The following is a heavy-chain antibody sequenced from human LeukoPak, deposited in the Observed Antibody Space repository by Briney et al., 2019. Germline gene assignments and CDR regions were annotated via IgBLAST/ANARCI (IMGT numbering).Heavy chain of an antibody. CDR2: VSGYNGNT. CDR1: DTFSRHG. V-gene: IGHV1-18*01. CDR3: AKDIHPGLDSGASCCVDY. D-gene: IGHD3-22*01. J-gene: IGHJ4*02. Sequence: ASVKVSCKTSDTFSRHGITWVRQGPGQGLEWMGWVSGYNGNTNYAQNVQGRVTMTTDTSTNTAYMELRSLRSDDTAVYYCAKDIHPGLDSGASCCVDYWGQGTPVTVSS.